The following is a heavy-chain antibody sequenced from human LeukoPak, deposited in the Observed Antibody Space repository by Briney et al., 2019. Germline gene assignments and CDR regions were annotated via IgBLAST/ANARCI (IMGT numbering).Heavy chain of an antibody. J-gene: IGHJ6*03. V-gene: IGHV1-3*03. Sequence: ASVKVSCKASGYTFTSYAMHWVRQAPGQRLGWMGWINAGNGNTKYSQEFQGRVTITRDTSASTAYMELSSPRSEDMAVYYCARSYPGDYYYMDVWGKGTTVTVSS. D-gene: IGHD1-26*01. CDR1: GYTFTSYA. CDR2: INAGNGNT. CDR3: ARSYPGDYYYMDV.